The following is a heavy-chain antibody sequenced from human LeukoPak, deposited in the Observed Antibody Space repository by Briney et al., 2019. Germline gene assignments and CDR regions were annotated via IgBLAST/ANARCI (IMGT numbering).Heavy chain of an antibody. CDR1: GFSLSTSGVG. CDR3: AHSTADIVVVVPGYYFYYYMDV. Sequence: SGPTLVKPTQTLTLTCTFSGFSLSTSGVGVGWIRQPPGKALEWLALIYWNDDKRYSPSLKSRLTITKDTSKNQVVLTMTNMDPVDTATYYCAHSTADIVVVVPGYYFYYYMDVWGKGTTVTVSS. V-gene: IGHV2-5*01. J-gene: IGHJ6*03. CDR2: IYWNDDK. D-gene: IGHD2-15*01.